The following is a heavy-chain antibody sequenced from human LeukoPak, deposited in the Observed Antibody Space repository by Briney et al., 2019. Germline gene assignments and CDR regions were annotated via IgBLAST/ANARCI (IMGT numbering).Heavy chain of an antibody. D-gene: IGHD3-10*01. J-gene: IGHJ4*02. Sequence: SETLSLTCTVSGGSIRSYYWSWIRQPPGKGLEWIAYIYYSGSTNYNPSLKSRVTISVDTSKNQFSLKLSSVTAADTAVYYCARVGPGYYFDYWGQGTLVTVSS. CDR1: GGSIRSYY. CDR3: ARVGPGYYFDY. V-gene: IGHV4-59*01. CDR2: IYYSGST.